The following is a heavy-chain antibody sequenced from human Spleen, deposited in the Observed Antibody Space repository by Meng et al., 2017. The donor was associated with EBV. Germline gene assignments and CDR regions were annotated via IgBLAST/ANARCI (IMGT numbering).Heavy chain of an antibody. D-gene: IGHD6-13*01. CDR2: ISAYNGNT. CDR3: ARDYSNTWYP. CDR1: GYTFNTYA. J-gene: IGHJ5*02. V-gene: IGHV1-18*01. Sequence: QVHLVQSGAEVKKPGASVKVSCKASGYTFNTYAITWVRQAPGQGLEWMGWISAYNGNTKYAQTLQGRVTMTTDTSATTAYMELRSLTSDDTAVYFCARDYSNTWYPWGQGTLVTVSS.